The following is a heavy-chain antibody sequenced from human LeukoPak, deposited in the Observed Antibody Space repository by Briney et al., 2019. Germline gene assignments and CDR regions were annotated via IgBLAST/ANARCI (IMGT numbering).Heavy chain of an antibody. Sequence: GGSLRLSCAASGFTFNNYAMTWVRQAPGKGLEWVSTIIGSGGDTDYADSVKGRFTISRDNSKDTLFLQMDSLRVEDTAVYYCATFCSGGDCYSFAPWGQGTLVTVSS. D-gene: IGHD2-15*01. V-gene: IGHV3-23*01. J-gene: IGHJ5*02. CDR3: ATFCSGGDCYSFAP. CDR2: IIGSGGDT. CDR1: GFTFNNYA.